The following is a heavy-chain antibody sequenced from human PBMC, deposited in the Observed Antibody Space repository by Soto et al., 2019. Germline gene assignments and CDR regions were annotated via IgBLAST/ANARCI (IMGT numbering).Heavy chain of an antibody. CDR1: GYTFTGYY. CDR3: ARARGKGEVAGLDY. CDR2: INPNSGGT. J-gene: IGHJ4*02. Sequence: QVQLVQSGAEVKKPGASVKVSCKASGYTFTGYYMHWVRQAPGQGLEWMGWINPNSGGTNYAQKFQGWVTMTRDTCXSTAYMELSRLRSDDTAVYYCARARGKGEVAGLDYWGQGTLVTVSS. D-gene: IGHD3-10*01. V-gene: IGHV1-2*04.